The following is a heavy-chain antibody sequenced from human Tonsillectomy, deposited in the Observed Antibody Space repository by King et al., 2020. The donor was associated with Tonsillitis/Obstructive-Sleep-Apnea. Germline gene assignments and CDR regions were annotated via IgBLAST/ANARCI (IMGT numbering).Heavy chain of an antibody. CDR1: GFTFSSYA. J-gene: IGHJ4*02. V-gene: IGHV3-23*04. D-gene: IGHD2-21*01. CDR2: ISASASSI. CDR3: AKAPCGGDCYVSGGY. Sequence: EVQLVESGGGLVQPGGSLRLSCAASGFTFSSYAMSWVRQAPGKGLEWVSAISASASSIYYADSVKGRFTVSRDNSKKTLYLQMNSLRAEDTAVYYCAKAPCGGDCYVSGGYWGQGTLVTVSS.